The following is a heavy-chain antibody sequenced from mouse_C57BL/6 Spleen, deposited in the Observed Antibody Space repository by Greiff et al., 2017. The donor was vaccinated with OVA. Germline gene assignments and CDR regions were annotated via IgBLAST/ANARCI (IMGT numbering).Heavy chain of an antibody. J-gene: IGHJ1*03. D-gene: IGHD1-1*01. CDR3: ARREAVVARYFDV. CDR2: IYPRDGST. CDR1: GYTFTSYD. V-gene: IGHV1-85*01. Sequence: QVQLQQSGPELVKPGASVKLSCKASGYTFTSYDINWVKQRPGQGLEWIGWIYPRDGSTKYNEKFKGKATLTVDTSSSTAYMELHSLTSEDSAVYFCARREAVVARYFDVWGTGTTVTVSS.